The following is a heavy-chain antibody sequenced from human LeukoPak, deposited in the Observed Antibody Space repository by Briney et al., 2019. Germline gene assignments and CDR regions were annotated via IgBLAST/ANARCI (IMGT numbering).Heavy chain of an antibody. D-gene: IGHD2-2*01. CDR3: ARDADQDCSSTSCYSSTGY. CDR1: GFTFSSYS. Sequence: PGGSLRLSCAASGFTFSSYSMNWVRQAPGKGLEWVSSISSSSSYIYYADPVKGRFTISRDNAKNSLYLQMNSLRAEDTAVYYCARDADQDCSSTSCYSSTGYWGQGTLVTVSS. J-gene: IGHJ4*02. CDR2: ISSSSSYI. V-gene: IGHV3-21*01.